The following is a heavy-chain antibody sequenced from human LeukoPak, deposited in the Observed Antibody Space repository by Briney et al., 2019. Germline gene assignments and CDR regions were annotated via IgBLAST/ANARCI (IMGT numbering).Heavy chain of an antibody. CDR1: GFTVSSNY. V-gene: IGHV3-66*01. Sequence: PGGSLRLSCAASGFTVSSNYMSWVRQAPGKGLEWVSVIYSGGSTYYADSVKGRFTISRDNSKNTRYLQMNSLRAEDTAVYYCARAGELSFGDYFDYWGQGTLVTVSS. J-gene: IGHJ4*02. CDR3: ARAGELSFGDYFDY. D-gene: IGHD1-26*01. CDR2: IYSGGST.